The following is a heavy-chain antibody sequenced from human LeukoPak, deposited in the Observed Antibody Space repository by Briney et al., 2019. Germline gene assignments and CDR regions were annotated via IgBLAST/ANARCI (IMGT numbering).Heavy chain of an antibody. CDR3: ARDNRGIRFLEWFYGMDV. J-gene: IGHJ6*02. V-gene: IGHV4-31*03. CDR1: GGSISSGGYY. Sequence: SQTLSLTCTVSGGSISSGGYYWSWIRQHPGKGLEWIGYIYYSGSTYCNPSLKSRVTISVDTSKNQFSLKLSSVTAADTAVYYCARDNRGIRFLEWFYGMDVWGQGTTVTVSS. D-gene: IGHD3-3*01. CDR2: IYYSGST.